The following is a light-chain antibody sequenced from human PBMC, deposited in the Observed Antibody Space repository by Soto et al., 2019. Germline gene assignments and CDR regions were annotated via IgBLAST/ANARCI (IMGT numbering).Light chain of an antibody. V-gene: IGKV3-20*01. CDR1: QTFSNSF. Sequence: EIVLTQSPATLSLSPGERATLSCRASQTFSNSFLAWFQQIPGQAPTLLSYGASMRATGIPDRFSGSGSGTDFTLTISRLEPEDFAVYYCQQCGSSSTFGQGTRLEIK. CDR2: GAS. J-gene: IGKJ5*01. CDR3: QQCGSSST.